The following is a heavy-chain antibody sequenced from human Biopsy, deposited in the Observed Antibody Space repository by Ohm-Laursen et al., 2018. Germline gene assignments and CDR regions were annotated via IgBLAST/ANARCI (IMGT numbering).Heavy chain of an antibody. CDR2: FNSDGSST. D-gene: IGHD1-7*01. CDR3: ARGGGGNSRDWYFDL. V-gene: IGHV3-74*01. J-gene: IGHJ2*01. Sequence: SLRLSCAASGFTFSSYYMHWVRQAPGKGLVWVSRFNSDGSSTSYADSVKGRFTISGDNANNTLYLQMNSLRAEDTAVYYCARGGGGNSRDWYFDLWGRGTLVTASS. CDR1: GFTFSSYY.